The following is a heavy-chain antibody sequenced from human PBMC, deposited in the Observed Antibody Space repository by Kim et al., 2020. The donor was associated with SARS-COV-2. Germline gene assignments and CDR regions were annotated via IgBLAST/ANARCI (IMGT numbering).Heavy chain of an antibody. J-gene: IGHJ4*02. D-gene: IGHD1-1*01. V-gene: IGHV3-23*03. CDR3: AKDVPGDAYYFDD. Sequence: YADSVKGRFIVSRDDSKNILYLQMNSLWAEDTAVYYCAKDVPGDAYYFDDWGQGTLVTVSS.